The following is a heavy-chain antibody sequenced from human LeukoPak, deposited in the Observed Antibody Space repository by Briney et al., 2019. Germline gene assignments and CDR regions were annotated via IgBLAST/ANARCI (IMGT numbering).Heavy chain of an antibody. Sequence: PSETLSLTCTVSGGSISSSSYYWGWIRQPPGKGLEWIGSIYYSGSTYYNPSLKSRVTISVDTSKNQFSLKLSSVTAADTAVYCCARLGYSYGYRVDYWGQGTLVTVSS. CDR1: GGSISSSSYY. J-gene: IGHJ4*02. CDR3: ARLGYSYGYRVDY. V-gene: IGHV4-39*01. CDR2: IYYSGST. D-gene: IGHD5-18*01.